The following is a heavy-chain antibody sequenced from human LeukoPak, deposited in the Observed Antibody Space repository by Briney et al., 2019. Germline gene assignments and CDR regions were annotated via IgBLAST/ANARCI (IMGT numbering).Heavy chain of an antibody. V-gene: IGHV3-23*01. CDR3: ARESSGYFY. J-gene: IGHJ4*02. D-gene: IGHD3-22*01. CDR1: GFTFSSYA. CDR2: ISGSGIST. Sequence: GGSLRLSCAASGFTFSSYAMSWVRQAPGKGLEWVSAISGSGISTYYADSVKGRFTISRDNAKNSLYLQMNSLRAEDTAVYYCARESSGYFYWGQGTLVTVSS.